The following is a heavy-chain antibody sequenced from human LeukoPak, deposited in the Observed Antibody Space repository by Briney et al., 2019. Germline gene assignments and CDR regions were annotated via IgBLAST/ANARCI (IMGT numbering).Heavy chain of an antibody. CDR3: ARGPQWRGDSYYIDV. D-gene: IGHD6-19*01. V-gene: IGHV1-8*01. Sequence: ASVKVSCKASGYTFTNFGINWVRQAPGQGLEWMGWINPNSGNTGYAQKFQGRVTMTMNTSITTAYMELSSLISEDTAVYYCARGPQWRGDSYYIDVWGRGTTVTVSS. J-gene: IGHJ6*03. CDR1: GYTFTNFG. CDR2: INPNSGNT.